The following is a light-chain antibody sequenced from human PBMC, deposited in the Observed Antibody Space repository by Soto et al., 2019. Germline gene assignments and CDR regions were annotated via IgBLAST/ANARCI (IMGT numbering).Light chain of an antibody. Sequence: EIVLTQSPATLYLSPREIATLSCMASQSVSSYLAWDQQKPGQAPRLLLYDASNRATGIPARFSGSGSGTDFTLTISSLEPEDFAVYYCQQRSNWPPITFGQGTQLEIK. J-gene: IGKJ5*01. CDR3: QQRSNWPPIT. V-gene: IGKV3-11*01. CDR1: QSVSSY. CDR2: DAS.